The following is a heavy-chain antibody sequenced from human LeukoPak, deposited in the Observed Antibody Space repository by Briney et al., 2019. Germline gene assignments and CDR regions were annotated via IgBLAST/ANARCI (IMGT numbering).Heavy chain of an antibody. Sequence: GGSLRLSCAASGFTVSSNYMSWVRQAPGKGLEWVSVIYSGGSTYYADSVKGRFTTSRDNSKNTLYLQMNSLRAEDTAVYYCARDLNYYYGMDVWGQGTTVTVSS. V-gene: IGHV3-53*01. CDR3: ARDLNYYYGMDV. CDR2: IYSGGST. J-gene: IGHJ6*02. CDR1: GFTVSSNY.